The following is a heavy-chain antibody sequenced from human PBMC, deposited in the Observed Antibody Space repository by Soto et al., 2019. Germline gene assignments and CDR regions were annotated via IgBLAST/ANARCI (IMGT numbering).Heavy chain of an antibody. J-gene: IGHJ4*02. V-gene: IGHV3-9*01. CDR1: GVNFEDFS. D-gene: IGHD3-3*01. CDR3: AKGRYDFWSPYYFDS. CDR2: ITWNSRVL. Sequence: ALRLSLVGSGVNFEDFSKHWGREAPGKGLEWVSGITWNSRVLAYADSVKGRFTISRDNARNSLYLQMDSLRDEDTALYYCAKGRYDFWSPYYFDSWGQGTLVTVS.